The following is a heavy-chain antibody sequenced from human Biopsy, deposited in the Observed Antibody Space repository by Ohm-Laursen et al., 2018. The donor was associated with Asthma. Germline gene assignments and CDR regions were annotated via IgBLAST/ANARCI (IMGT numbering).Heavy chain of an antibody. J-gene: IGHJ4*02. CDR3: AKRRGYSDLTDFDH. CDR1: RFTYE. CDR2: VSYDGGVV. Sequence: SLRLSCAATRFTYEMRWVRQAPGKGLEWVAVVSYDGGVVHYADSMKGRFTISRDNAKSTLYLQMNRLRTDDTAVYFCAKRRGYSDLTDFDHWGQGTLVTVSS. D-gene: IGHD3-3*01. V-gene: IGHV3-30*18.